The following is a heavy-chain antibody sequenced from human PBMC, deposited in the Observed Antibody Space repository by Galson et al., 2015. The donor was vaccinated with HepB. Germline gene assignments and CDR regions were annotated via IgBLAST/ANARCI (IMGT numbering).Heavy chain of an antibody. CDR1: GFTFSSYA. J-gene: IGHJ6*03. Sequence: SLRLSCAASGFTFSSYAMSWVRQAPGKGLEWVSAISGSGGSTYYADSVKGRFTISRDNSKNTLYLQMNSLRAEDTAVYYCAKPPRTDPLEWFYYYYYYMDVWGKGTTVTVSS. V-gene: IGHV3-23*01. D-gene: IGHD3-3*01. CDR3: AKPPRTDPLEWFYYYYYYMDV. CDR2: ISGSGGST.